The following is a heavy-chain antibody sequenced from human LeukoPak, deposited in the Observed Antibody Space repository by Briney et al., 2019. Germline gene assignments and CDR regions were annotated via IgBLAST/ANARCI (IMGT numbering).Heavy chain of an antibody. CDR3: ARGSATYYYDSEFDY. CDR1: GGSISSYY. Sequence: SETLSLTCTVSGGSISSYYWSWIRQPPGKGLEWIGYIYYSGSANYNPSLKSRVTISVDTSKNQFSLKLSSVTAADTAVYYCARGSATYYYDSEFDYWGQGTLVTVSS. CDR2: IYYSGSA. D-gene: IGHD3-22*01. V-gene: IGHV4-59*01. J-gene: IGHJ4*02.